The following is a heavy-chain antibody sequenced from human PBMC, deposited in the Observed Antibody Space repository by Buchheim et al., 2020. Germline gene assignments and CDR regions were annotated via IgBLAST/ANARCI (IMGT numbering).Heavy chain of an antibody. CDR2: ISYDGSNK. CDR3: AKGFGGSEWPLGYYYYGMDV. CDR1: GFTFSSYG. D-gene: IGHD3-16*01. J-gene: IGHJ6*02. Sequence: QVQLVESGGGVVQPGRSLRLSCAASGFTFSSYGMHWVRQAPGKGLEWVAVISYDGSNKYYADSVKGRFTISRDNSKKTLYLQMNSLRAEDTAVYYCAKGFGGSEWPLGYYYYGMDVWGQGTT. V-gene: IGHV3-30*18.